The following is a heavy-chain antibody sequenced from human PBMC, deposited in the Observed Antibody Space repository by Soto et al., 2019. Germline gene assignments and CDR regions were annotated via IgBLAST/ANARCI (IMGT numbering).Heavy chain of an antibody. J-gene: IGHJ4*02. CDR2: ISYDGSNK. Sequence: QVQLVESGGGVVQPGRSLRLSCAASGFTFSSYGMHWVRQAPGKGLEWVAVISYDGSNKYYADSVKGRFTISRDNSKNTLYLQMNSLRAEDTAVYYCAKEMYDDFWRINDYWGQGTLVTVSS. CDR1: GFTFSSYG. CDR3: AKEMYDDFWRINDY. V-gene: IGHV3-30*18. D-gene: IGHD3-3*01.